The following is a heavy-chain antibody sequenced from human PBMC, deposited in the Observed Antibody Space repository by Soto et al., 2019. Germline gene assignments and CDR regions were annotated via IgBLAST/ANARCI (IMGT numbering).Heavy chain of an antibody. CDR1: GFMFSSFA. J-gene: IGHJ6*02. V-gene: IGHV3-23*01. CDR3: AKDSKSVSVSAAPVYGMDV. CDR2: TRSNGEHT. D-gene: IGHD2-2*01. Sequence: PGGSLRLSCAVSGFMFSSFAMTWVRRAPGRGLEWVSTTRSNGEHTYYADSVKGRFTVSRDNSKNTLFLEMSSLRAEDSAIYYCAKDSKSVSVSAAPVYGMDVWGQGTTVTVSS.